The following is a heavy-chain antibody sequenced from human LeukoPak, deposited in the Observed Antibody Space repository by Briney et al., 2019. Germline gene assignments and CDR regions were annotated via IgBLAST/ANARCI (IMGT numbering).Heavy chain of an antibody. J-gene: IGHJ4*02. Sequence: GESLRLSCAASGFTFSNYWMSWVRQAPRKGLEWVANINQGGSDKSYVDSVKGRFTISRDNAKNSLYLEMNSLRVEDTAMYYCARTSRSSSIDDWGQGTLVTVPS. CDR3: ARTSRSSSIDD. D-gene: IGHD2-15*01. V-gene: IGHV3-7*01. CDR1: GFTFSNYW. CDR2: INQGGSDK.